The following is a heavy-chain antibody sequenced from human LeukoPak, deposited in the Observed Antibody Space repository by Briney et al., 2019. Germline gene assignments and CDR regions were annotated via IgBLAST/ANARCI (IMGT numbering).Heavy chain of an antibody. J-gene: IGHJ3*02. Sequence: GGSLRLSCAASGFTFSSYSMNWVRQAPGKGLEWVATMTSTSTIYYADSVKGRFTISRDNAKNSAYLQMNSLRDEDTAVYSCAIDQTIYWEFDGFDIWGRGTKATVSS. CDR2: MTSTSTI. D-gene: IGHD3-10*01. V-gene: IGHV3-69-1*01. CDR1: GFTFSSYS. CDR3: AIDQTIYWEFDGFDI.